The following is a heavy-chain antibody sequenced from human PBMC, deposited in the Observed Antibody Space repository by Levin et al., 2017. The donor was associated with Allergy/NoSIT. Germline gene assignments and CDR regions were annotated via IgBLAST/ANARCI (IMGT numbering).Heavy chain of an antibody. CDR2: IWNDGYKK. D-gene: IGHD5-12*01. J-gene: IGHJ6*03. Sequence: GGSLRLSCAASGFTFSSYGMHWVRQAPGKGLEWVAVIWNDGYKKYYADSVKGRFTISRDNSKNTLYLQMNSLRAEDTAVYYCARVLRFYYYYYMDGWGKATTVTVSS. CDR1: GFTFSSYG. CDR3: ARVLRFYYYYYMDG. V-gene: IGHV3-33*01.